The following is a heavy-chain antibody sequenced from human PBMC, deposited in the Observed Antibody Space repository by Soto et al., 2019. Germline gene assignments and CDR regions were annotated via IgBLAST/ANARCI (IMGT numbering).Heavy chain of an antibody. J-gene: IGHJ5*02. CDR3: ARGAHDYSNYEGNWFDP. V-gene: IGHV4-31*03. Sequence: ASETLSLTCTVSGGSISSGGYYWSWIRQHPGKGLEWIGYIYYSGSTYYNPSLKSRVTISVDTSKNQFSLKLSSVTAADTAVYYCARGAHDYSNYEGNWFDPWGQGTLVTVSS. D-gene: IGHD4-4*01. CDR2: IYYSGST. CDR1: GGSISSGGYY.